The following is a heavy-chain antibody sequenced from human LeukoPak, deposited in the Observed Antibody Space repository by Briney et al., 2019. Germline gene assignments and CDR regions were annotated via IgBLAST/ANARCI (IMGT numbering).Heavy chain of an antibody. Sequence: SETLSLTCAVYGGSFSGYYWSWIRQPPGKGLEWIGEINHSGSTNYNPSLKSRVTISVDTSKNQFSLKLSSETAADTAVYYCARGSSSWYKTWGQGTLVTVSS. CDR1: GGSFSGYY. CDR3: ARGSSSWYKT. D-gene: IGHD6-13*01. J-gene: IGHJ5*02. V-gene: IGHV4-34*01. CDR2: INHSGST.